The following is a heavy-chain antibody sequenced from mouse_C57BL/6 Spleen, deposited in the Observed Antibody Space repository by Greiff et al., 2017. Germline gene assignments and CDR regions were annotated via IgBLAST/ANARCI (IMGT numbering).Heavy chain of an antibody. D-gene: IGHD2-2*01. Sequence: VQLQQPGAELVKPGASVKMSCKASGYTFTSYWITWVKQRPGQGLEWIGDIYPGSGSTNYNEKFKSKATLTVDTSSSTAYMQLSSLTSEDSAVYYCARSTMVTTRYFDYWGQGTTLTVSS. CDR1: GYTFTSYW. CDR2: IYPGSGST. V-gene: IGHV1-55*01. CDR3: ARSTMVTTRYFDY. J-gene: IGHJ2*01.